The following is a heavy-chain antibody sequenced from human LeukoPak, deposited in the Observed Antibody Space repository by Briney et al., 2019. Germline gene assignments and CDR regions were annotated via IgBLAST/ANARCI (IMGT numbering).Heavy chain of an antibody. CDR2: ISGSGGRP. Sequence: GGSPRLSCVASGFTLSTYDMNWVRQAPGKGLEWVSTISGSGGRPYYADFVKGRFTISRDNSKNTLYLQMNSLRAEDTAVYHCAKRDSSGYYNDYWGQGTLVTVSS. J-gene: IGHJ4*02. D-gene: IGHD3-22*01. CDR3: AKRDSSGYYNDY. CDR1: GFTLSTYD. V-gene: IGHV3-23*01.